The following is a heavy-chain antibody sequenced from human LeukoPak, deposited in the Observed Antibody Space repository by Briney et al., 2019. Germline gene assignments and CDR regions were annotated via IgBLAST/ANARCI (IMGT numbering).Heavy chain of an antibody. D-gene: IGHD2-21*01. CDR1: GYTFTGYY. CDR2: INPNSGGT. Sequence: ASVKVSCKASGYTFTGYYMHWVRQAPGQGLEWMGRINPNSGGTNYAQKFQGSVTMTRDTSISTAYMELSRLRSDDTAVYYCARVHPFPDAFDIWGQGTMVTVSS. CDR3: ARVHPFPDAFDI. J-gene: IGHJ3*02. V-gene: IGHV1-2*06.